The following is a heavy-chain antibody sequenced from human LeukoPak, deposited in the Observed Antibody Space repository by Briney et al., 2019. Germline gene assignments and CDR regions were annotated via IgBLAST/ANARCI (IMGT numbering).Heavy chain of an antibody. D-gene: IGHD4-17*01. Sequence: PSETLSLTCAVSGYSIRSGDYWGWIRQSPGKGLEWIGSIYHSGSTHYNPSLKSRVTISVDTSKNQFSLMLTSVTAADTAVYYCARNRSVTTTPGFDHWGQGTLVTVFS. CDR1: GYSIRSGDY. J-gene: IGHJ4*02. CDR3: ARNRSVTTTPGFDH. CDR2: IYHSGST. V-gene: IGHV4-38-2*01.